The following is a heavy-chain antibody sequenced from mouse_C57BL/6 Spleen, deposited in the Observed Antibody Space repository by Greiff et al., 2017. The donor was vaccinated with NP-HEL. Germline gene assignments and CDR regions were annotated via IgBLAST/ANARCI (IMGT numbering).Heavy chain of an antibody. CDR2: INPYNGGT. Sequence: EVQLQQSGPVLVKPGASVKMSCKASGYTFTDYYMNWVKQSHGKSLEWIGVINPYNGGTSYTQKFTGKATLSVDKSSSTAYLELNSLTSEDSAVYYCARRGGRDYYAMDYWGQGTSVTVSS. J-gene: IGHJ4*01. CDR1: GYTFTDYY. D-gene: IGHD3-3*01. V-gene: IGHV1-19*01. CDR3: ARRGGRDYYAMDY.